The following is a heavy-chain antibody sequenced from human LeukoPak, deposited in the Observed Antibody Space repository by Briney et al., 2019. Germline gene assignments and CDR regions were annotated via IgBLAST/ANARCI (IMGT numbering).Heavy chain of an antibody. V-gene: IGHV1-8*03. Sequence: ASVKVSCKASGYTFTTYDINWVRQAPGQGLEWMGYINTNSGNTGYSRKLRGRVAITRTTSITTAYMELRSLRYEDTAVYYCARRSGSGRHPFHIWGQGTLVTVSS. CDR2: INTNSGNT. CDR1: GYTFTTYD. CDR3: ARRSGSGRHPFHI. J-gene: IGHJ3*02. D-gene: IGHD3-10*01.